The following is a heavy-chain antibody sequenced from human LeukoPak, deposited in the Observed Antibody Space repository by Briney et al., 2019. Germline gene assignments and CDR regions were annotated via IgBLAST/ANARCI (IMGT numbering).Heavy chain of an antibody. CDR2: ISYDGSDK. D-gene: IGHD2-15*01. J-gene: IGHJ4*02. CDR3: ARVFESYSIDC. V-gene: IGHV3-30*03. CDR1: GFTFSSYG. Sequence: PGGSLRLSCVASGFTFSSYGLHWVRQAPGKGLQWVALISYDGSDKSYAESLKGRFTISRDKSKNTLYLQMNSLRVEDTAVYYCARVFESYSIDCWGQGTLVTVSS.